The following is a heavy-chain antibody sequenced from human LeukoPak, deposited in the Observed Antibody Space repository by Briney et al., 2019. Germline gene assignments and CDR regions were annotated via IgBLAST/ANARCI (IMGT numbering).Heavy chain of an antibody. CDR2: TYYRSKWSF. J-gene: IGHJ4*02. CDR3: ARGKYTSFDT. Sequence: SQTLSLTCDISGDSLFTNGVAWNWIRQSPSRGLEWLGRTYYRSKWSFEYALSVKSRITINTDTSKSQFSLQLSSVTPEDTGVYYCARGKYTSFDTWGQGTLVTVSS. CDR1: GDSLFTNGVA. D-gene: IGHD2-2*01. V-gene: IGHV6-1*01.